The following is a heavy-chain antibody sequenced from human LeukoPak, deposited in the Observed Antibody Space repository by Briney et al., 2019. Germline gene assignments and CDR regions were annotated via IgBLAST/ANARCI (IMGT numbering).Heavy chain of an antibody. V-gene: IGHV3-11*03. Sequence: GGSLRLSCAASGFTFSDYYMSCIRQAPGKGLEWVSYISESSTYTRYADSVKGRFTISRDNAKNSLYLQMNSLRAEDTAIYYCVRCRGDCQAFDFWGQGTLVTVSS. CDR2: ISESSTYT. J-gene: IGHJ4*02. CDR3: VRCRGDCQAFDF. D-gene: IGHD2-21*02. CDR1: GFTFSDYY.